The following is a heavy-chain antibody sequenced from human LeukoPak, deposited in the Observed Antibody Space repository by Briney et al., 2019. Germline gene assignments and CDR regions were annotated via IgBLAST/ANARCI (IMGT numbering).Heavy chain of an antibody. D-gene: IGHD4-17*01. V-gene: IGHV4-59*11. Sequence: SETLSLACTVSRDSSSTHYWSWVRHPQGGGLEWNGYAPYIGSTNYNPSHKSRVTISVDTSKNQFSLKLSSVTAADTAVYYCARDPTTVTKGLDIWGQGTMVTVSS. CDR1: RDSSSTHY. CDR2: APYIGST. J-gene: IGHJ3*02. CDR3: ARDPTTVTKGLDI.